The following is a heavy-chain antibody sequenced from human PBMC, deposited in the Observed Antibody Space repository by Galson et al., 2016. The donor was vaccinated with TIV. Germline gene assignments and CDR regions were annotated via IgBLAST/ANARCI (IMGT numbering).Heavy chain of an antibody. CDR1: GGAFSGDS. CDR2: IYYTGTT. V-gene: IGHV4-34*01. J-gene: IGHJ5*02. Sequence: SETLSLTCAVYGGAFSGDSWSWIRQPPGKGPEWIGSIYYTGTTYYSPSLESRVTISKDTSKNQFSLKVNSLTAADTAVYYCARRLYTNSPFDPWGQGTLVTVSS. CDR3: ARRLYTNSPFDP. D-gene: IGHD2-2*02.